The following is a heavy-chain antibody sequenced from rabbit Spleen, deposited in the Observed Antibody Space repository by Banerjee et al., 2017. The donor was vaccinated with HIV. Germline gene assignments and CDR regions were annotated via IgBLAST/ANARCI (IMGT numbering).Heavy chain of an antibody. Sequence: QEHLKETGGGLVQPGGSLTLSCKASGFSISSSYWICWVRQAPGKGLEWIACFYFSGDDWTYYANWAKGRFTISKTSSTTVTLQMTSLTGADTATYFCARAYADYGDYGYGTFDPWGPGTLVTVS. CDR1: GFSISSSYW. D-gene: IGHD2-1*01. V-gene: IGHV1S45*01. CDR3: ARAYADYGDYGYGTFDP. CDR2: FYFSGDDWT. J-gene: IGHJ2*01.